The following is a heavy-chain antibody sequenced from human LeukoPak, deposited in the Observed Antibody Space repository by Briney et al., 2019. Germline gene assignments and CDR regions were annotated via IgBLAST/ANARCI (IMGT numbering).Heavy chain of an antibody. CDR3: ARKLLEEQWLAFYYYMDV. CDR2: IYYSGST. Sequence: SETLSLTCTVSGGSISSSSYYWGWIRQPPGKGLEWIGSIYYSGSTYYNPSLKSRDTISVDTSKNQFSLKLSSVTAADTAVYYCARKLLEEQWLAFYYYMDVWGKGTTVTVSS. D-gene: IGHD6-19*01. CDR1: GGSISSSSYY. V-gene: IGHV4-39*01. J-gene: IGHJ6*03.